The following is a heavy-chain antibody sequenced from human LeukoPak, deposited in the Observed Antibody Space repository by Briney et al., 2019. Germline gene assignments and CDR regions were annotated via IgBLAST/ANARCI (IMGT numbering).Heavy chain of an antibody. D-gene: IGHD4-17*01. V-gene: IGHV3-23*01. CDR2: ISATGEKA. CDR1: GFTFSSFA. Sequence: PGGSLRFSCAASGFTFSSFAMNWVRQAPGKGLEWVSVISATGEKAYYAESVKDRFTISRDYSKNTVFLSMNSLRVDDTAIYYCAKDRRFSVTTDYYFDVWGPGTLVTVSS. CDR3: AKDRRFSVTTDYYFDV. J-gene: IGHJ4*02.